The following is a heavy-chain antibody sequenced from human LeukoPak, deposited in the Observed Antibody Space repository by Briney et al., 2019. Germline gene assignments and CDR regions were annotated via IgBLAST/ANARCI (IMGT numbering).Heavy chain of an antibody. J-gene: IGHJ6*03. CDR3: ATAQRYFHWFRGYYYYMDV. D-gene: IGHD3-9*01. Sequence: GGSLRLSCAASGFTFSDYYMSWIRQARGKGLGWVSYISSSGSTIYYADSVKGRFTISRDNSKNTLYLQMNSLRAEDTAVYYCATAQRYFHWFRGYYYYMDVWGKGTTVTISS. CDR1: GFTFSDYY. V-gene: IGHV3-11*04. CDR2: ISSSGSTI.